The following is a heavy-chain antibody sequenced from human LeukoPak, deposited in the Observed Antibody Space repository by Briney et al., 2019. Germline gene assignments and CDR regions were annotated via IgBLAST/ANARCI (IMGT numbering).Heavy chain of an antibody. D-gene: IGHD5-18*01. CDR1: GYTLTELS. Sequence: ASVKVSCKVSGYTLTELSMHWVRQAPGKGLEWMGGFDPEDGETIYAQKVQGRVTMTEDTSTDTTYMELSSLRTEDTAVYYCARTWIHEAYNWFYPWGQGTLVTVSS. CDR3: ARTWIHEAYNWFYP. CDR2: FDPEDGET. V-gene: IGHV1-24*01. J-gene: IGHJ5*02.